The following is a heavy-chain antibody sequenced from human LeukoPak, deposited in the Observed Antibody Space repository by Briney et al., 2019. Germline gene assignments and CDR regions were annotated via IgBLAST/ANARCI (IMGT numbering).Heavy chain of an antibody. V-gene: IGHV3-30*03. D-gene: IGHD3-22*01. CDR2: ISYDGSNK. CDR1: GFTFSSYG. J-gene: IGHJ6*03. Sequence: GSLRLSCAASGFTFSSYGMHWVRQAPGKGLEWVAVISYDGSNKYYADSVKGRFTISRDNSKNTLYLQMNSLRAEDTAVYYCTRGSIAYYYMDVWGKGTTVTISS. CDR3: TRGSIAYYYMDV.